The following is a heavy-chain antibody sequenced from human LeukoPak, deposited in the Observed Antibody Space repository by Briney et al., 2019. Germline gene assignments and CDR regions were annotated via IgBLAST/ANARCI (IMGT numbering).Heavy chain of an antibody. Sequence: PGGSLRLSCAASGFTFDDYAMYWVRQGPGKGLEWVSGISWDSGSIAYADSVKGRFTISRDNAKKSLYLQMNSLRAEDTALYYCATLGIAVAITEVDYWGQGTLVTLSS. D-gene: IGHD6-19*01. CDR2: ISWDSGSI. V-gene: IGHV3-9*01. CDR1: GFTFDDYA. J-gene: IGHJ4*02. CDR3: ATLGIAVAITEVDY.